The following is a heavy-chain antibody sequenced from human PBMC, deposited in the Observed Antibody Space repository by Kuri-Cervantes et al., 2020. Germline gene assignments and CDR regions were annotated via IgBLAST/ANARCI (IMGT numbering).Heavy chain of an antibody. CDR3: ARHPTGFPNWFDS. Sequence: ESLKISCAASGFTFSSYSMNWVRQAPGKGLDWIGSIKYSGSSDYNPSFSSRVTMSLDTSNNHFSLKLTSVTAADTAIYYCARHPTGFPNWFDSWGQGTLVTVSS. J-gene: IGHJ5*01. CDR1: GFTFSSYSMN. V-gene: IGHV4-39*01. CDR2: IKYSGSS.